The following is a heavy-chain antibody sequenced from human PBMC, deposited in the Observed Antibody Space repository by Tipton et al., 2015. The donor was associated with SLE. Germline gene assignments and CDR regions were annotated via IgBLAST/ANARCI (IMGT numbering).Heavy chain of an antibody. CDR2: IYSSGSS. CDR1: GVSISYDY. J-gene: IGHJ5*02. CDR3: ARTYSSRWLHWFDP. Sequence: TLSLTCTVSGVSISYDYWCWIRQSAGKGLEWIARIYSSGSSDYNPSLKSRLTMSIDTSKNQASLRLHSVTAADTAVYYCARTYSSRWLHWFDPWGQGTLVTVSS. D-gene: IGHD6-13*01. V-gene: IGHV4-4*07.